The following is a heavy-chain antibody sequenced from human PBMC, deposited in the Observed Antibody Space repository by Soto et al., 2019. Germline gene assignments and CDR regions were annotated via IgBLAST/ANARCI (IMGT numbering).Heavy chain of an antibody. CDR1: GGSFSGYY. D-gene: IGHD3-22*01. J-gene: IGHJ4*02. CDR2: INHSGST. CDR3: APGYDSSGYYYWNFDY. V-gene: IGHV4-34*01. Sequence: PSETLSLTCAVYGGSFSGYYWSWIRQPPGKGLEWIGEINHSGSTNYNPSLKSRVTISVDTSKNQFSLKLSSVTAADTAVYYCAPGYDSSGYYYWNFDYWGQGTLVTVFS.